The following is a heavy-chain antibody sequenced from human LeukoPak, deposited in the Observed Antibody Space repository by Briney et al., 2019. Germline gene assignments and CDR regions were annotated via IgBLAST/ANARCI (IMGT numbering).Heavy chain of an antibody. V-gene: IGHV3-7*03. D-gene: IGHD3-3*01. Sequence: GGSLRLSCAASGFTFNNYAMSWVRQAPGKGLEWVANIKLDGSEKNYVDSVKGRFTISRDNTKNSLYLQMNSLRAEDTAVFYCARDQYDTWSRRGNFDSWGQGTLVIVSS. CDR3: ARDQYDTWSRRGNFDS. CDR1: GFTFNNYA. CDR2: IKLDGSEK. J-gene: IGHJ4*02.